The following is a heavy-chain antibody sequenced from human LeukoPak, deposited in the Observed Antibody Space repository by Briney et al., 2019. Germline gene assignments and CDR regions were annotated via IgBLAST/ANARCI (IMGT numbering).Heavy chain of an antibody. CDR2: ISYDGSNK. V-gene: IGHV3-30*03. Sequence: GRSLRLSCAASGFTFSSYGMHWVRQAPGKGLEWVAVISYDGSNKYYADSVKGRFTISRDNSKNTLYLQMNSLRAEDTAVYYCARASGSGPRTVYYYYYGMDVWGQGTTVTVSS. CDR1: GFTFSSYG. D-gene: IGHD3-10*01. CDR3: ARASGSGPRTVYYYYYGMDV. J-gene: IGHJ6*02.